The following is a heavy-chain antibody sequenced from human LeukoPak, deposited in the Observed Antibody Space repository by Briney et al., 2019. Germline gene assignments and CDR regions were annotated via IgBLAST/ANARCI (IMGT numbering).Heavy chain of an antibody. CDR1: GYSFTSYW. CDR3: ARHPRPSHCSSTSCYGPASSFWFDP. Sequence: GESLKISCKGSGYSFTSYWIGWVRQMPGKGLEWMGIIYPGDSDTRYSPSFQGQVTISADKSISTAYLQWSSLKASDTAMYYCARHPRPSHCSSTSCYGPASSFWFDPWGQGTLVTVSS. J-gene: IGHJ5*02. D-gene: IGHD2-2*01. V-gene: IGHV5-51*01. CDR2: IYPGDSDT.